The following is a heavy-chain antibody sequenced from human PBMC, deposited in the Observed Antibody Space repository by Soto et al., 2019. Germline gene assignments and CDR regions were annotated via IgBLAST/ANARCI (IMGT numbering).Heavy chain of an antibody. CDR3: VKLLLRRHPLGPADY. D-gene: IGHD7-27*01. CDR2: ISSNGGST. J-gene: IGHJ4*02. V-gene: IGHV3-64D*06. Sequence: VGSLRLSCSASGFTFSSYAMHWVRQAPGKGLEYVSAISSNGGSTYYADSVKGRFTISRDNSKNTLHLQMSSLRAEDTAVYYCVKLLLRRHPLGPADYWGQGTLVTVSS. CDR1: GFTFSSYA.